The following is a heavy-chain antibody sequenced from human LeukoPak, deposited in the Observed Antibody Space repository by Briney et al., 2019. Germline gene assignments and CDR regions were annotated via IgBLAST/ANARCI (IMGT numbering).Heavy chain of an antibody. CDR3: ARGQIVVVTASSVFDY. CDR2: INPNSGGT. V-gene: IGHV1-2*02. Sequence: GASVKVSCKASGYTFTGYYMHWVRQASGQGLEWMGWINPNSGGTNYAQKFQGRVTMTRDTSISTAYMELSRLRSEDTAVYYCARGQIVVVTASSVFDYWGQGTLVTVSS. CDR1: GYTFTGYY. D-gene: IGHD2-21*02. J-gene: IGHJ4*02.